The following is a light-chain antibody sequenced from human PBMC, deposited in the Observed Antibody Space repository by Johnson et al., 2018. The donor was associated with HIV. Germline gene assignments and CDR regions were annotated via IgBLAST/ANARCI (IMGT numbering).Light chain of an antibody. V-gene: IGLV1-51*02. J-gene: IGLJ1*01. CDR1: SSNIGNNY. CDR3: GTWDSSLSSYV. CDR2: ENN. Sequence: HSVLTQPPSVSAAPGQKVTISCSGGSSNIGNNYVSWYQQVPGTAPKLLIYENNKRPSGIPDRFSGSKSGTSATLGITGLQTVDEADYYCGTWDSSLSSYVFGTGTKVTVL.